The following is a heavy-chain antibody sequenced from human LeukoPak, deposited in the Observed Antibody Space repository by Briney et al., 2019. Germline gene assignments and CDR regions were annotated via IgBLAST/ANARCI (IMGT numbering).Heavy chain of an antibody. V-gene: IGHV4-59*08. Sequence: SETLSLTCTVSGGSISSYYWSWIRQPPGKGLEWIGYIYYSGSTNYNPSLKSRVTISVDTSKNQFSLKVSSVTAADTAVYYCARHEASCWYLYGMDVWGQGTTVTVSS. CDR2: IYYSGST. CDR1: GGSISSYY. CDR3: ARHEASCWYLYGMDV. D-gene: IGHD6-13*01. J-gene: IGHJ6*02.